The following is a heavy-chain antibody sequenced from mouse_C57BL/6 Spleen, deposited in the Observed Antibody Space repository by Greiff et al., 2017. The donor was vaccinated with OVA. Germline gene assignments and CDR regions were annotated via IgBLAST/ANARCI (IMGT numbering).Heavy chain of an antibody. Sequence: EVNVVESEGGLVQPGSSMKLSCTASGFTFSDYYMAWVRQVPEKGLEWVANINYDGSSTYYLDSLKSRFIISRDNAKNILYLQMSSLKSEDTATYYCARDSYAMDYWGQGTSVTVSS. CDR3: ARDSYAMDY. J-gene: IGHJ4*01. CDR2: INYDGSST. CDR1: GFTFSDYY. V-gene: IGHV5-16*01.